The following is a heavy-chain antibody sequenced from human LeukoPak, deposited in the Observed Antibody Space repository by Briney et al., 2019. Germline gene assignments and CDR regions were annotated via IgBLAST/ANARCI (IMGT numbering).Heavy chain of an antibody. Sequence: PSETLSLTCTVSGGSISSSSYYWGWIRQPPGKGLEWIGGIYFGGSTYYNPSIKSRVTISVDTSKTQFSLKLSSVTAADTALFFYARRALRYFDWLFPDNWFDPWGQGTLVTVSS. D-gene: IGHD3-9*01. CDR3: ARRALRYFDWLFPDNWFDP. V-gene: IGHV4-39*01. CDR2: IYFGGST. CDR1: GGSISSSSYY. J-gene: IGHJ5*02.